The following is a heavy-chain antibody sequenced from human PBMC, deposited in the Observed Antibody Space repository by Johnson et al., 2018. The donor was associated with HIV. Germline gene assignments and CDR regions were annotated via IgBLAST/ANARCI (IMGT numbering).Heavy chain of an antibody. Sequence: VQLVESGGGLVQPGGSLRLSCAASGFTFSNYDMHWVRQPTGKGLEWVAGIGTAGDTCYAVSVKGRFTISRGNAKNSLHLQMNSLRAEDTAVYYCARGEQWSLLGAFDIWGQGIMVTVSS. CDR1: GFTFSNYD. CDR3: ARGEQWSLLGAFDI. D-gene: IGHD6-19*01. CDR2: IGTAGDT. J-gene: IGHJ3*02. V-gene: IGHV3-13*01.